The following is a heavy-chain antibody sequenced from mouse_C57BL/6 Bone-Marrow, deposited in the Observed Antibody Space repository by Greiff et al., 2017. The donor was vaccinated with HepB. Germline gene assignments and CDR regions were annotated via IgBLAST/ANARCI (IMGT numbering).Heavy chain of an antibody. CDR3: ARSPLHYYGSSRYYYAMDY. V-gene: IGHV1-85*01. J-gene: IGHJ4*01. D-gene: IGHD1-1*01. Sequence: VQLQQSGPELVKPGASVKLSCKASGYTFTSYDINWVKQRPGQGLEWIGWIYPRDGSTKYNEKFKGKATLTVDTSSSTAYMELHSLTSEDSAVYFCARSPLHYYGSSRYYYAMDYWGQGTSVTVSS. CDR2: IYPRDGST. CDR1: GYTFTSYD.